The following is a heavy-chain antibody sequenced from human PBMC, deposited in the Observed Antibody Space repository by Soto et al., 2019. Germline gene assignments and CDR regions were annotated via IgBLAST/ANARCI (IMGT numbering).Heavy chain of an antibody. Sequence: DVQLAESGGGLIQHGESLRLSCADFGLTVSGKKYVAWVRQAPGKGLEWVSALYDVDGSFYADSVKGRFTTSSDSSKTTVYLQMNGLRPDDTAVYYCASWHEREHAYDVWGQGTTVTVSS. V-gene: IGHV3-53*01. D-gene: IGHD1-1*01. CDR1: GLTVSGKKY. CDR2: LYDVDGS. CDR3: ASWHEREHAYDV. J-gene: IGHJ3*01.